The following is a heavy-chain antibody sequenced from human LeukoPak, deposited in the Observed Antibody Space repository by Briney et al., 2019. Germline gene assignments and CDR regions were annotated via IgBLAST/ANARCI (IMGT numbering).Heavy chain of an antibody. Sequence: ASVKVSCKASGYTFTSYAMNWVRQAPGQGLEWMGWINTNTGNPTYAQGFTGRFVFSLDTSVSTAYLQISSLKAEDTAVYYYARVSSSWYVGWFDPWGQGTLVTISS. CDR2: INTNTGNP. CDR3: ARVSSSWYVGWFDP. CDR1: GYTFTSYA. J-gene: IGHJ5*02. D-gene: IGHD6-13*01. V-gene: IGHV7-4-1*02.